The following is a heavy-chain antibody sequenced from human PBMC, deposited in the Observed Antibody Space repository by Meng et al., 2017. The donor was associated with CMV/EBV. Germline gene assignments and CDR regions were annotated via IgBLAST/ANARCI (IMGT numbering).Heavy chain of an antibody. J-gene: IGHJ3*02. CDR2: IYYSGST. V-gene: IGHV4-61*01. CDR3: ARKGGYSDHDASDI. D-gene: IGHD5-18*01. CDR1: GGSVSSGSYY. Sequence: GSLRLSCTVSGGSVSSGSYYWSWIRQPPGKGLEWIGYIYYSGSTNYNPSLKSRVTISVDTSKNQFSLKLSSVTAADTAVYYCARKGGYSDHDASDIWGQGTMVTVSS.